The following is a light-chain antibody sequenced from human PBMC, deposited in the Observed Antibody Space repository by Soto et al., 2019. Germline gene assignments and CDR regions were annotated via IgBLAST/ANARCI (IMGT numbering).Light chain of an antibody. Sequence: IVLTQSPGTLSLSPGDRATLSCRASQSVSGSYLAWYQQKPGLAPRLLIYGASIRATGIPDRFSGSGSGTDFTLTISRLEPEDVAVYYCQQYGSSPRTCGQGTKVEIK. CDR1: QSVSGSY. CDR3: QQYGSSPRT. J-gene: IGKJ1*01. V-gene: IGKV3-20*01. CDR2: GAS.